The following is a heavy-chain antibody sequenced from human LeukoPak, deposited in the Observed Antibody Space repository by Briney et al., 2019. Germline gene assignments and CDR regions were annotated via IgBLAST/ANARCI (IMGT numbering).Heavy chain of an antibody. CDR2: MYLSGTT. Sequence: SETLSLTCTVSGDSINSLDLWSWVRQPPGKGLEWIGEMYLSGTTHSNPSVKSRVTISIDKSKNQFFLNLSSVTAADTAVYYCAGRDRVAVAGNYAFHIWGQGTMVTVSS. V-gene: IGHV4-4*02. J-gene: IGHJ3*02. D-gene: IGHD6-19*01. CDR3: AGRDRVAVAGNYAFHI. CDR1: GDSINSLDL.